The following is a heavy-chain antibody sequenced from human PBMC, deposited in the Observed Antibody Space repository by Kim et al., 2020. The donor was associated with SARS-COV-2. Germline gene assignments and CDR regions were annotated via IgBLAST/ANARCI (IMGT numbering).Heavy chain of an antibody. CDR3: AKEPIPGGGFFYGRFDY. CDR1: GFTFSSHA. D-gene: IGHD3-16*01. CDR2: IGSSGTDT. J-gene: IGHJ4*02. V-gene: IGHV3-23*01. Sequence: GGSLRLSCAASGFTFSSHAMAWVRQGPGGGLEWVSGIGSSGTDTNYRDSVKGRFTISRDNSKNMLYLQMNSLRAEDTARYYCAKEPIPGGGFFYGRFDYWGQGTPVTVSS.